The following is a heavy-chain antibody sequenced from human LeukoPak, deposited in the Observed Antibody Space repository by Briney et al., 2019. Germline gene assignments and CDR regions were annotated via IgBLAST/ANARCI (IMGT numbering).Heavy chain of an antibody. CDR2: IDPSDSYT. J-gene: IGHJ4*02. CDR1: GYSFTSYW. Sequence: GESLKISCKGSGYSFTSYWISWVRQMPGKGLEWMGRIDPSDSYTNYSPSFQGHVTISADKSISTAYLQWRSLKASDTAMYYCARLAAAAKMSGDYWGQGTLVTVSS. V-gene: IGHV5-10-1*01. CDR3: ARLAAAAKMSGDY. D-gene: IGHD6-13*01.